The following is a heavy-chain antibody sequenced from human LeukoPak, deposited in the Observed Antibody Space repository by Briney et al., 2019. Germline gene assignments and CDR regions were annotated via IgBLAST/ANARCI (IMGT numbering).Heavy chain of an antibody. Sequence: PGGSLRLSCVASEITFTTYWMSWVRQAPGKGLEWVANIKQDGSEKYYVGSVEGRFMISRDNAKNSLYLQMNSLRVEDTAVYYCATVASGRARALWGRGTLVTVSS. D-gene: IGHD3-10*01. V-gene: IGHV3-7*01. CDR1: EITFTTYW. J-gene: IGHJ4*02. CDR2: IKQDGSEK. CDR3: ATVASGRARAL.